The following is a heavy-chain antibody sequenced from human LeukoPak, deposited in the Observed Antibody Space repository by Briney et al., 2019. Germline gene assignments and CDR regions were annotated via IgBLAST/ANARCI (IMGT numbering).Heavy chain of an antibody. D-gene: IGHD3-3*01. V-gene: IGHV3-23*01. CDR2: ISGSGGST. CDR1: GFTFSSYA. J-gene: IGHJ6*02. Sequence: PGGSLRLSCAASGFTFSSYAMSWVRQAPGKGLEWVSAISGSGGSTYYADSVKGRFTISRDNSKNTLYLQMNSLRAEDTAVYYCAREVTIFGVVIISTYYYYGMDVWGQGTTVTVSS. CDR3: AREVTIFGVVIISTYYYYGMDV.